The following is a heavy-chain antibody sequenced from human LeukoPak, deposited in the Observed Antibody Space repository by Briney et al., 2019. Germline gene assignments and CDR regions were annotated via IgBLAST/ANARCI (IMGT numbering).Heavy chain of an antibody. J-gene: IGHJ4*02. CDR2: INHGGST. D-gene: IGHD5-24*01. Sequence: SETLSLTCAVYGGSFSGYYWSWIRQPPGKGLEWIGEINHGGSTNYNPSLKSRVTISVDTSKNQFSLKLSSVTAADTAVYYCARHRRKTTIRGSPFDYWGQGTLVTVSS. CDR1: GGSFSGYY. CDR3: ARHRRKTTIRGSPFDY. V-gene: IGHV4-34*01.